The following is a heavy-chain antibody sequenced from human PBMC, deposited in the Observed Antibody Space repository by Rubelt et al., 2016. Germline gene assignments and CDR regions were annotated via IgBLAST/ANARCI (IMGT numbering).Heavy chain of an antibody. Sequence: QIQLRESGPGLVTPSGTLSLTCTVSGYSITSNIHYWGWIRQSPGKGLEWIGSTYHSGTTFYNPALKGRVTISVDTSKNQFSLKLNSVTAADTAVYYCAHEQTDGGFDSWGQGTLVTVSS. CDR3: AHEQTDGGFDS. J-gene: IGHJ4*02. D-gene: IGHD1/OR15-1a*01. CDR1: GYSITSNIHY. CDR2: TYHSGTT. V-gene: IGHV4-39*07.